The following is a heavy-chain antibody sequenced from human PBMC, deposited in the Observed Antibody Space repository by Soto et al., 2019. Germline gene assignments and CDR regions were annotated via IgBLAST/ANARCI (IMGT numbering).Heavy chain of an antibody. CDR3: TRQMVDYYYYGMDV. J-gene: IGHJ6*02. CDR1: GFTFSGFA. V-gene: IGHV3-73*01. CDR2: MRSKGHNYAT. D-gene: IGHD3-10*01. Sequence: PGGSLRLSCAASGFTFSGFAVHWVRQASGKGLEWVGRMRSKGHNYATAYAASVKGRFTISRDDSNNTAYLQMNSLKTEDAAMYYCTRQMVDYYYYGMDVWGQGTTVTVSS.